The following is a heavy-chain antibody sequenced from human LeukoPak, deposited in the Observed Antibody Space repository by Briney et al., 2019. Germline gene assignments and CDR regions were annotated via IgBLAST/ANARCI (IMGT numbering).Heavy chain of an antibody. V-gene: IGHV4-4*02. J-gene: IGHJ4*02. CDR2: IYHSGST. D-gene: IGHD3-10*02. CDR3: LMFGELGDFDY. Sequence: SGTLSLTCAVSGGSISSSNWWSWVRQPPGKGLEWIGEIYHSGSTYYNPSLKSRVTISVDTPKNQFSLKLSSVTAADTAVYYCLMFGELGDFDYWGQGTLVTVSS. CDR1: GGSISSSNW.